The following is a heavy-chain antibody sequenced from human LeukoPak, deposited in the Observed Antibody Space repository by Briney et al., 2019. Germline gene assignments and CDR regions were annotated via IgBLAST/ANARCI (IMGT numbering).Heavy chain of an antibody. V-gene: IGHV1-2*02. CDR3: ARALRTNILTTDY. CDR1: GYTFTDYF. D-gene: IGHD3-9*01. CDR2: LNPKSGGA. J-gene: IGHJ4*02. Sequence: ASVKVSCKASGYTFTDYFIQWVRQAPGQGLEWMGWLNPKSGGANSAQNFQGRVSMTGDTSISTAYMELSRLRSDDTAVYFCARALRTNILTTDYWGQGTLVTVSS.